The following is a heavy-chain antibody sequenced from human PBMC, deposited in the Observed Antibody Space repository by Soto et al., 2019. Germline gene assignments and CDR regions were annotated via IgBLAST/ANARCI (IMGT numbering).Heavy chain of an antibody. V-gene: IGHV4-34*01. Sequence: QVQLQQWGAGLLKPSETLSLTCAVYGGSFSGYYWSWIRQPPGKGLEWIGEINHSESTNYNPSLKSRVTISVDTSKNQFSLKLNSVTAADTAVYYCARGRWLRSSFDYWGQGTLVTVSS. D-gene: IGHD5-12*01. CDR1: GGSFSGYY. CDR2: INHSEST. J-gene: IGHJ4*02. CDR3: ARGRWLRSSFDY.